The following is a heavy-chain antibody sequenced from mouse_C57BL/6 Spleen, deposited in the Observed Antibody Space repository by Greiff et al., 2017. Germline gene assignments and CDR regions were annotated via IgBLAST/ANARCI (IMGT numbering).Heavy chain of an antibody. D-gene: IGHD3-2*02. J-gene: IGHJ3*01. CDR2: IHPNSGST. CDR3: AGQLRLQFAY. CDR1: GYTFTSYW. Sequence: QVQLQQPGAELVKPGASVKLSCKASGYTFTSYWMHWVKQRPGQGLEGIGMIHPNSGSTNYNEKFKSKATLTVDKSSSTAYMQLSSLTSEDSAVYYCAGQLRLQFAYWGQGTLVTVSA. V-gene: IGHV1-64*01.